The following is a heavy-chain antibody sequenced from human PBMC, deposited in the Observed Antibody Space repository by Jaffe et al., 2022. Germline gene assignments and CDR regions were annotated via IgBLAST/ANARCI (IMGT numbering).Heavy chain of an antibody. Sequence: EVQLVESGGDLVQPGRSLRLSCVASGFTFDDYAMHWVRQAPGKGLEWVSGVNWNSRSIGYADSVKGRFTITRDNAKNSLYLQMNSLRPEDTALYYCAKERCSGGSCRGYFDLWGRGTLVTVSS. CDR2: VNWNSRSI. D-gene: IGHD2-15*01. CDR1: GFTFDDYA. CDR3: AKERCSGGSCRGYFDL. V-gene: IGHV3-9*01. J-gene: IGHJ2*01.